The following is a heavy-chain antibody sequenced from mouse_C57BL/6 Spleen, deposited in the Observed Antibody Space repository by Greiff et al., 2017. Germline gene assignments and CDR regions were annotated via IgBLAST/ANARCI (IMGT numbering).Heavy chain of an antibody. CDR2: INPSSGYT. Sequence: QVQLQQPGAELAKPGASVKLSCKASGYTFTRYWMHWVKQRPGQGLEWIGYINPSSGYTKYNQKFKDKATLTADKSSSTAFMQLSSLTYEDAVVYCCAGLRPYYFDYWGQGTTLTVSS. V-gene: IGHV1-7*01. J-gene: IGHJ2*01. CDR1: GYTFTRYW. CDR3: AGLRPYYFDY.